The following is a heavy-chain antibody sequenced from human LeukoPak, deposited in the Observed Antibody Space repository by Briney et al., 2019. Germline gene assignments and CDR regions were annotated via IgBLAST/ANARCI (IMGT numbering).Heavy chain of an antibody. V-gene: IGHV4-34*01. CDR3: ARAGYCSSTSCPYWLYNWFDP. CDR2: INHSGST. D-gene: IGHD2-2*01. Sequence: PSETLSLTCAVYGGSFSGYYWSWIRQPPGKGLEWIGEINHSGSTNYNPSLKSRVTISVDTSKNQFSLKLSSVTAADTAVYYCARAGYCSSTSCPYWLYNWFDPWGQGTLVTVSS. J-gene: IGHJ5*02. CDR1: GGSFSGYY.